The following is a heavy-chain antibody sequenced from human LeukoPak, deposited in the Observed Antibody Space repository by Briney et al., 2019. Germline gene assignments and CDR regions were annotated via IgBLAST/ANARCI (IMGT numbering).Heavy chain of an antibody. V-gene: IGHV1-3*01. CDR3: ARGRGSTNYCSITSCYMNYYGMDV. CDR1: GYTFTSYA. J-gene: IGHJ6*02. D-gene: IGHD2-2*02. CDR2: INAGNGNT. Sequence: ASVRVSCKASGYTFTSYAMHWVRQAPGQRPEWMGWINAGNGNTKYSQKLQGRVTITADESTSTAYMELSSLRSEDRAVYYCARGRGSTNYCSITSCYMNYYGMDVWGQGTTVTVSS.